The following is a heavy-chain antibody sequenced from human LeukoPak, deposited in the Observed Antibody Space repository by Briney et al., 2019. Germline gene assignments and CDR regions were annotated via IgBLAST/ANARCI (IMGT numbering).Heavy chain of an antibody. D-gene: IGHD6-6*01. Sequence: ASVKVSCKASGYTFTSYGIRWVRQAPGQGLEWMGWISAYNGNTNYAQKLQGRVTMTTDTSTSTAYMELRSLRSDDTAVYYCARVTAARQKYYYYYYMDVWGKGTTVTVSS. V-gene: IGHV1-18*01. CDR3: ARVTAARQKYYYYYYMDV. CDR1: GYTFTSYG. CDR2: ISAYNGNT. J-gene: IGHJ6*03.